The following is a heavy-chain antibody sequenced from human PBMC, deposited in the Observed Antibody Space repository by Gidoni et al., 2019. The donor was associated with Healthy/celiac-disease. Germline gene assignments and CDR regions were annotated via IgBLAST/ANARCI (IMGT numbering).Heavy chain of an antibody. Sequence: EVQLLESGGGLVQPGGSLRLSCAASGFHFSSYAMSWVRQAPGKGLAWVSDISGSGGSTYYADSVKGRFTISRDNSKNTLYLQMNSLRAEDTAVYYCAKDYLPGGRYFDLWGRGTLVTVSS. D-gene: IGHD3-16*01. CDR1: GFHFSSYA. CDR3: AKDYLPGGRYFDL. V-gene: IGHV3-23*01. J-gene: IGHJ2*01. CDR2: ISGSGGST.